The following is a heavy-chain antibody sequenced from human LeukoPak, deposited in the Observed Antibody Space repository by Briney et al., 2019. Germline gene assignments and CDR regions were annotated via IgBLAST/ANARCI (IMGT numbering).Heavy chain of an antibody. CDR2: IWYDGSNK. V-gene: IGHV3-33*06. CDR1: GFTFSSYG. D-gene: IGHD3-22*01. J-gene: IGHJ4*02. CDR3: AKGDYYDSSGLFDY. Sequence: PGGSLRLSCAASGFTFSSYGMHWVRQAPGKGLEWVAVIWYDGSNKYYADSAKGRFTISRDNSKNTLYLQMNSLRAEDTAVYYCAKGDYYDSSGLFDYWGQGTLVTVSS.